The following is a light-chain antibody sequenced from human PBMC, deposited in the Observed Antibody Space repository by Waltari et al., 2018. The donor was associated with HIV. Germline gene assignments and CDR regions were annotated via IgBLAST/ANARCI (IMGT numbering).Light chain of an antibody. Sequence: DIVLPQSPGSLSLSPGARATLPCRASQSVSSSYLAWYQQKPGQAPRLLIYGASSRATGIPDRFSGSGSGTDFTLTISRLEPEDFAVYYCQQYGHSPITFGQGTRLEIK. V-gene: IGKV3-20*01. CDR3: QQYGHSPIT. CDR2: GAS. J-gene: IGKJ5*01. CDR1: QSVSSSY.